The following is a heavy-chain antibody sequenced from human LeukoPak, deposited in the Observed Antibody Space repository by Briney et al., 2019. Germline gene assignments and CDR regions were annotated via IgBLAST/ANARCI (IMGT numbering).Heavy chain of an antibody. V-gene: IGHV3-21*01. D-gene: IGHD3-3*01. CDR1: GFIFSTYS. CDR2: IGTSSSYI. Sequence: GGSLRLSCAASGFIFSTYSMNWVRQAPGKGLEWVSSIGTSSSYICYGDSVKGRFTISRDNAKNSLYLQMNSLRAEDTAVYYCARGGVWQAFWSGNSDYWGQGTLVTVSS. CDR3: ARGGVWQAFWSGNSDY. J-gene: IGHJ4*02.